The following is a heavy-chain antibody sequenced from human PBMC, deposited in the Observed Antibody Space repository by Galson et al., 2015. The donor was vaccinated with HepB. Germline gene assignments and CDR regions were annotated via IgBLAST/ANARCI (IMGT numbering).Heavy chain of an antibody. Sequence: QSGAEVKKPGESLKISCKGSGYSFPTYWIGWVRQMPGKGLEWMAIMYPDDSDTRYSPSFQGQVTISADKSISTAYLQWSSLKTSDTAMYYCARQSWGSGGTPNFDYWGQGTLVTVSS. D-gene: IGHD7-27*01. J-gene: IGHJ4*02. CDR3: ARQSWGSGGTPNFDY. CDR1: GYSFPTYW. V-gene: IGHV5-51*01. CDR2: MYPDDSDT.